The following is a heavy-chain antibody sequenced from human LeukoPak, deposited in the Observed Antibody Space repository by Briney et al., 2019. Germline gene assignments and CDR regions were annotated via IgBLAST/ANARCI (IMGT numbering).Heavy chain of an antibody. V-gene: IGHV4-38-2*02. D-gene: IGHD3-22*01. CDR3: ARLTIVVGANWFDP. CDR1: GFSISDNYF. J-gene: IGHJ5*02. CDR2: IYHSANT. Sequence: SETLSLTCSVSGFSISDNYFWGWIRQPPGKGLEWMGNIYHSANTYYNPSLKSRVTISVDRSKNQFSLKLSSVTVADTAVYYCARLTIVVGANWFDPWGQGTLVTVSS.